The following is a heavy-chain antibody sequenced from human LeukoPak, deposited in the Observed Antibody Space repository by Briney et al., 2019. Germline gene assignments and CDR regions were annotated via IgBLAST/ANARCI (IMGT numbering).Heavy chain of an antibody. Sequence: SETLSLTCTVSGGSISSYYWSWIRQPPGKGLEWIGYIYYSGSTNYNPSLKSRVTISVDTSKNQFSLKLSSVTAADTAVYYCVRRMAAAGNGAFDIWGQGTIVTVSS. J-gene: IGHJ3*02. CDR1: GGSISSYY. D-gene: IGHD6-13*01. CDR2: IYYSGST. CDR3: VRRMAAAGNGAFDI. V-gene: IGHV4-59*08.